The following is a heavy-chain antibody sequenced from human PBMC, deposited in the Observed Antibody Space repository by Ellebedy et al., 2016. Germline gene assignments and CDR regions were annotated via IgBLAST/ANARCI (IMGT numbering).Heavy chain of an antibody. J-gene: IGHJ3*02. V-gene: IGHV4-59*13. CDR1: GASISSYY. Sequence: GSLRLXXTVSGASISSYYWSWIRQPPGKGLEWIGYIYYAGSTNYNPSLKSRVTISVDTSKNQFSLKLSSVTAADTAVYYCARGNYGGNSGQDAFDIWGQGTMVTVSS. D-gene: IGHD4-23*01. CDR3: ARGNYGGNSGQDAFDI. CDR2: IYYAGST.